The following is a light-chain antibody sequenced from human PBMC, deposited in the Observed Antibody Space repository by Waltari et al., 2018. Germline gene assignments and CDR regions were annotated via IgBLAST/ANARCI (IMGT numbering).Light chain of an antibody. V-gene: IGKV2-30*02. J-gene: IGKJ1*01. CDR2: KVS. CDR3: MQGTHWPPWT. CDR1: QSLVHSDGNTY. Sequence: GQPASISCRSSQSLVHSDGNTYLAWFQQRPDQSPRRLIYKVSKRDSGVPDRFSGSGSGTDFTLKISRVEAEDVGVYYCMQGTHWPPWTFGQGTKVEI.